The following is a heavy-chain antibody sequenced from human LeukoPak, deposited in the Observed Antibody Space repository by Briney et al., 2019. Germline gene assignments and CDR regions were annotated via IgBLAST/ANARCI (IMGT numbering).Heavy chain of an antibody. D-gene: IGHD6-6*01. CDR1: GFTFSSYG. CDR3: AKAPIQYSSLAFFDD. V-gene: IGHV3-30*02. Sequence: TGGSLRLSRAASGFTFSSYGMHWVRQALGKGLQWVAFIRYDGNNKYYADSVKGRFTISRDNSKNTLYLQMNSLKADDTAVYYCAKAPIQYSSLAFFDDWGQGTLVTVSS. CDR2: IRYDGNNK. J-gene: IGHJ4*02.